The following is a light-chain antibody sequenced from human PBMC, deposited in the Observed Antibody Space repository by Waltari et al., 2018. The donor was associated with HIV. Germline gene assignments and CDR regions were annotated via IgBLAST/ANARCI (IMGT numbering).Light chain of an antibody. CDR2: WAS. Sequence: DIVMTQSPDSLAVSLGETATINCKSSQTILYSSNNKTYLSWYQQRPGQPPKLLIYWASTREAGVTDRFSGSGSGTDFTLTSSGLQAEDGALYYCQQYFNAPYTFGQGTKVEI. J-gene: IGKJ2*01. CDR1: QTILYSSNNKTY. V-gene: IGKV4-1*01. CDR3: QQYFNAPYT.